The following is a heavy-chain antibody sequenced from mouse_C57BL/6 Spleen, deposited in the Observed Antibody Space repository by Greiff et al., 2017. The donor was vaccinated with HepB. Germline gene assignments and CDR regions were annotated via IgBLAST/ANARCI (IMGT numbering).Heavy chain of an antibody. J-gene: IGHJ2*01. D-gene: IGHD1-1*01. V-gene: IGHV1-81*01. CDR3: ARRAEGYYGSSQYYFDY. CDR1: GYTFTSYG. Sequence: QVQLQQSGAELARPGASVKLSCEASGYTFTSYGISWVKQRTGQGLEWIGEIYPRSGNTYYNEKFKGKATLTADKSSSTAYMELRSLTSEDSAVYFCARRAEGYYGSSQYYFDYWGQGTTLTVSS. CDR2: IYPRSGNT.